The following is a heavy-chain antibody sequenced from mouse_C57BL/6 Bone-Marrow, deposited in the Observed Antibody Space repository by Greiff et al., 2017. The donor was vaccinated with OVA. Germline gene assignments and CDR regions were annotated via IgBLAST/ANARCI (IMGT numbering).Heavy chain of an antibody. CDR2: ISNGGGST. Sequence: EVQLVESGGDLVKPGGSLKLSCAASGFTFSDYYMYWVRQTPEKRLEWVAYISNGGGSTYYPDTVKGRFTISRDNAKNTLYLQMSRLKSEDTAMYYCARRGVYYDSYYFDYWGQGTTLTVSS. CDR1: GFTFSDYY. D-gene: IGHD2-4*01. J-gene: IGHJ2*01. V-gene: IGHV5-12*01. CDR3: ARRGVYYDSYYFDY.